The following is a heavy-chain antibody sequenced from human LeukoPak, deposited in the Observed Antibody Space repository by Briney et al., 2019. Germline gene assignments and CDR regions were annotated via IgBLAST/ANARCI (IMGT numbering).Heavy chain of an antibody. J-gene: IGHJ6*03. CDR1: GYSISSGYY. Sequence: PSETLSLTCAVSGYSISSGYYWGWIRQPPGKGLEWIGSIYHSGSTYYNPSLKSRVTISVDTSKNQFSLKLCSVTAADTAVYYCARLAVRPFYYMDVWGKGTTVTVSS. CDR3: ARLAVRPFYYMDV. V-gene: IGHV4-38-2*01. D-gene: IGHD2-2*01. CDR2: IYHSGST.